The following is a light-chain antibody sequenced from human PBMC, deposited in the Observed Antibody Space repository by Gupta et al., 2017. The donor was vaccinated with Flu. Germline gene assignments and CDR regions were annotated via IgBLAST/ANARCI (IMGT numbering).Light chain of an antibody. CDR3: QQYGRT. Sequence: CRASQSVSSTYLAWFQKKPGQAPRLLIYGASNRATGIPDRFSGSGSGTDFTLTISRLEPEDFAVYYCQQYGRTFGQGTKVEIK. CDR2: GAS. J-gene: IGKJ1*01. V-gene: IGKV3-20*01. CDR1: QSVSSTY.